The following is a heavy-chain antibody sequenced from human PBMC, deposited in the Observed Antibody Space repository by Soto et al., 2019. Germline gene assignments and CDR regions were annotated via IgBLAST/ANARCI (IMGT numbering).Heavy chain of an antibody. J-gene: IGHJ6*02. CDR2: IWYDGSNK. D-gene: IGHD2-8*01. CDR1: GFTFRSYG. V-gene: IGHV3-33*01. Sequence: GGSLRLSCAASGFTFRSYGMHWVRQAPGKGLEWVAVIWYDGSNKYYADSVKGRFTISRDNSKNTLYLQMNSLRAEDTAVYYCARDPSLMLQNYYYYGMDVWGQGT. CDR3: ARDPSLMLQNYYYYGMDV.